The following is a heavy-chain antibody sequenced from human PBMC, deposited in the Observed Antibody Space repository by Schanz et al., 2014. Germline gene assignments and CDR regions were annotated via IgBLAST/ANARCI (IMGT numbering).Heavy chain of an antibody. J-gene: IGHJ4*02. CDR3: VRDTDYHFDY. D-gene: IGHD4-17*01. V-gene: IGHV3-30*02. CDR1: GFTFSSYA. Sequence: QVQLVESGGGVVQPGGSLRLSCAASGFTFSSYAMHWVRQAPGKGLEWVALIRFDGSKKYYADSVKGRFTISRDNSKNTLYLQMNSLRAEDTAVYYCVRDTDYHFDYWGQGTLVTVSS. CDR2: IRFDGSKK.